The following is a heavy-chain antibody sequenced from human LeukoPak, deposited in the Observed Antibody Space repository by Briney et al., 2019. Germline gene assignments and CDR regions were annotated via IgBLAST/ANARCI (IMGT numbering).Heavy chain of an antibody. V-gene: IGHV3-48*01. D-gene: IGHD3-16*01. J-gene: IGHJ3*02. Sequence: GGSLRLSCAASGFTFSHYYMNWVRQAPGKGLEWVSHLSGTSSTIYYADSVKGRFTISRDNAKNSLYLEMHSLRAEDTAVYYCARDQGGGVFDIWGQGTMVTVSS. CDR2: LSGTSSTI. CDR1: GFTFSHYY. CDR3: ARDQGGGVFDI.